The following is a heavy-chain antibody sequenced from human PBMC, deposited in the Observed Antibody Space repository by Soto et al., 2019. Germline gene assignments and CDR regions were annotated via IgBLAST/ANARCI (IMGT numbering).Heavy chain of an antibody. CDR1: GGTFSSYA. D-gene: IGHD3-22*01. V-gene: IGHV1-69*13. J-gene: IGHJ4*02. Sequence: ASVKVSCKASGGTFSSYAISWVRQAPGQGLEWMGGIIPIFGTANYAQKFQGRVTITADESTSTAYMELSSLRSEDTAVYYCARDRPYYDSSGYFDYWGQGTLVTVSS. CDR3: ARDRPYYDSSGYFDY. CDR2: IIPIFGTA.